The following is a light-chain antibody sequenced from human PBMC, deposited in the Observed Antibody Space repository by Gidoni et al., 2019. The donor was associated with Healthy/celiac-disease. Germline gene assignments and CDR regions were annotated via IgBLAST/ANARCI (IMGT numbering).Light chain of an antibody. CDR1: QSISSY. V-gene: IGKV1-39*01. Sequence: DIQMTQSPSSLSASVRDRVTITCRASQSISSYLNWYQQKPGKAPKLLIYAASSLQSGVPSRFSGSGSGTDFTLTISSLQPEDFATYYCQQSYSTPPTFXXXTKVEIK. CDR3: QQSYSTPPT. CDR2: AAS. J-gene: IGKJ1*01.